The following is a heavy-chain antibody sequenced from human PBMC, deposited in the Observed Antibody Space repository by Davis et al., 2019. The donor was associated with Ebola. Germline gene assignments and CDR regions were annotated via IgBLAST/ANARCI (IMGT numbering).Heavy chain of an antibody. CDR3: ARGSSVLYYYYGMDV. CDR1: GFTFSSYW. V-gene: IGHV3-74*01. D-gene: IGHD3-10*01. Sequence: GESLKISCAASGFTFSSYWMHWVRQAPGKGLVWVSRINSDGSSTSYADSVKGRFTISRDNAKNTLYLQMNSLRAEDTAVYYCARGSSVLYYYYGMDVWGQGTTVTVSS. CDR2: INSDGSST. J-gene: IGHJ6*02.